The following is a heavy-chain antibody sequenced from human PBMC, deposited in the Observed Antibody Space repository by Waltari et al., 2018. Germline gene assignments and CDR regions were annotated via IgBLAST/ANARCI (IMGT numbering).Heavy chain of an antibody. D-gene: IGHD1-26*01. Sequence: QVQLQESGPGLVKPSETLSLTCTVSGGSISNYFWSWIRQPAGKGLEWIGRIYTSENTNYNPSRKRRVPMSGDTSKNQFSLKLNSVTAADTAVYYCARENRGRSYSHFDYWGQGTLVSV. CDR3: ARENRGRSYSHFDY. J-gene: IGHJ4*02. CDR2: IYTSENT. V-gene: IGHV4-4*07. CDR1: GGSISNYF.